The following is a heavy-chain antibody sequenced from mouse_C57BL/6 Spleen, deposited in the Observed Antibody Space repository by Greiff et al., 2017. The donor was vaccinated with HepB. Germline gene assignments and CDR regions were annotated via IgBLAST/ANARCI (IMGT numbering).Heavy chain of an antibody. J-gene: IGHJ3*01. D-gene: IGHD1-1*01. Sequence: GLEWIGRIDPNSGATKYNEKFKSKATLTVDKPSSTAYMQLSSLTSEDSAVYYCARPYYYGSMAWFAYWGQGTLVTVSA. CDR3: ARPYYYGSMAWFAY. V-gene: IGHV1-72*01. CDR2: IDPNSGAT.